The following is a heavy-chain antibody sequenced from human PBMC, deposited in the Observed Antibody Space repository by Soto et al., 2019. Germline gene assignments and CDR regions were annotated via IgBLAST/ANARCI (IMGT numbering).Heavy chain of an antibody. CDR1: VEFFSNYG. D-gene: IGHD3-10*01. CDR3: ARVFPDGWVEPGVVRGYLDT. J-gene: IGHJ4*02. CDR2: IIPIFGTI. Sequence: QAQLVQSGAEVKEPGSSVKVSCKASVEFFSNYGISSVRQAPGQGLEWMGGIIPIFGTISYAEKFQGRVTITADESTTTVDLQLRRLRSADTAVSCCARVFPDGWVEPGVVRGYLDTWGRGTLVSVSS. V-gene: IGHV1-69*01.